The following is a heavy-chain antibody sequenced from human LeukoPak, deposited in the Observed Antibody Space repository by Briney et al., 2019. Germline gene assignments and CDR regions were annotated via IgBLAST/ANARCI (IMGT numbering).Heavy chain of an antibody. CDR1: GFTFSDYY. J-gene: IGHJ4*01. CDR3: ATKAREAPE. D-gene: IGHD1/OR15-1a*01. CDR2: ISGDGGDI. Sequence: GGSLILSCATSGFTFSDYYMSWIRQAPGKGLEWLSYISGDGGDINYADSVGGRFTVSRDNAKNALYLQMNSLRVEDTAIYYCATKAREAPEWGQGTLVTVSS. V-gene: IGHV3-11*01.